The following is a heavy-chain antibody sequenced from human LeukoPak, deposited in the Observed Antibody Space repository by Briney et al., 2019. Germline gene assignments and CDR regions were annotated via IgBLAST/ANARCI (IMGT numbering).Heavy chain of an antibody. Sequence: PGGSLRLSCAASGFSFSTYSMNWVRQAPGKGLEWVSYISSGAKNIYYADSVKGRFTVSRDNAKNSLYLQMNSLRPEDTAIYYCARDPPGGWEGFDSWGQGTLVTVSS. D-gene: IGHD1-26*01. CDR2: ISSGAKNI. CDR3: ARDPPGGWEGFDS. J-gene: IGHJ4*02. CDR1: GFSFSTYS. V-gene: IGHV3-48*04.